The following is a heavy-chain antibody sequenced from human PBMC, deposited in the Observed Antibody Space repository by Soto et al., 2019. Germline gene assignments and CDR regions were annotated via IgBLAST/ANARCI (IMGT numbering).Heavy chain of an antibody. CDR2: IYPADSDT. CDR1: GYSFTSYW. V-gene: IGHV5-51*01. CDR3: ARARVSTPRLGDPFDV. J-gene: IGHJ3*01. Sequence: GESLKISCKGSGYSFTSYWIGWVRQMPGKGLEWMGIIYPADSDTRYSPSFQGQVTISADKSISTAYLQWSSLKASDTAMYYCARARVSTPRLGDPFDVSGQGTMVTVSS. D-gene: IGHD3-16*01.